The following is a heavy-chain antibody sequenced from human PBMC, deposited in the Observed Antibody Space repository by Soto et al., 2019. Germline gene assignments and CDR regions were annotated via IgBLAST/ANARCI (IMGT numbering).Heavy chain of an antibody. D-gene: IGHD1-1*01. J-gene: IGHJ3*02. CDR1: GLTFSSYW. V-gene: IGHV3-7*01. CDR3: ARRERTGAFDI. Sequence: EVQLVESGGGLVQPGGSLRLSCAASGLTFSSYWMSWVRQAPGKGLEWVANIKQDGSEKYYVDSVKGRFTISRDNAKNSLYLQMNSLRAEDTAVYYCARRERTGAFDIWGQGTMVTVSS. CDR2: IKQDGSEK.